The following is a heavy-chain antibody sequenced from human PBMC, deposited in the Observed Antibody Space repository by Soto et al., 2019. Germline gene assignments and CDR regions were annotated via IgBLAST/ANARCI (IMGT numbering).Heavy chain of an antibody. CDR2: ISGSGDST. CDR3: ARRGSGSDYDY. D-gene: IGHD1-26*01. V-gene: IGHV3-23*01. CDR1: GFTFSNYA. J-gene: IGHJ4*02. Sequence: EVQLLESGGGLVQPGGSLRLSCAASGFTFSNYAMNWVRQAPVKGLEWVSVISGSGDSTYHADSVKGRFTISRDNSKHTLELQLNSLRAEDTAVYYCARRGSGSDYDYWGQGTLVTVSS.